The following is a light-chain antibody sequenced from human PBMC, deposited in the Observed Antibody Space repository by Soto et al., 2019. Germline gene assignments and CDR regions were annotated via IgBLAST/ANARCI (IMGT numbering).Light chain of an antibody. V-gene: IGKV3-20*01. CDR3: QQYGSSTQT. CDR2: GAS. J-gene: IGKJ1*01. Sequence: EIVLTQSPGTLSLSPGERATLSCRASQSVASSHLAWYQQKPGQAPRLLFYGASIRVSGIPDRFSGSGSGTDFTLTISRLEPEDFAVYYCQQYGSSTQTFGQGTKVEIK. CDR1: QSVASSH.